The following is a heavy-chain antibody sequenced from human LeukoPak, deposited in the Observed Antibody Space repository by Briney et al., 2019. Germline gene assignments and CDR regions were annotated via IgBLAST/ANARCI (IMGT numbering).Heavy chain of an antibody. J-gene: IGHJ4*02. D-gene: IGHD4-17*01. V-gene: IGHV4-30-4*01. Sequence: SQTLSLTCTVSGGSISSGDYYWSWIRQPPGKGLEWIGHIYYSGSTYYNPSLKSRVTISVDTSKNQFSLKLSSVTAADTAVYYCARNNYGDSHFDYWGQGTLVTVSS. CDR3: ARNNYGDSHFDY. CDR2: IYYSGST. CDR1: GGSISSGDYY.